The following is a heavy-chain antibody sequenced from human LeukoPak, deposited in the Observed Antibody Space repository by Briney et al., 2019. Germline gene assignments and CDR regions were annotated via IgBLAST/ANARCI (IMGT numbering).Heavy chain of an antibody. V-gene: IGHV1-18*01. D-gene: IGHD3-22*01. CDR2: ISAYNGNT. CDR1: GYTFTSYG. J-gene: IGHJ3*02. CDR3: ASFPYYDSSGYQTPAFDI. Sequence: GASVKVSCKASGYTFTSYGISWVRQAPGQGLEWMGWISAYNGNTNYAQKLQGRVTMTTDTSTSTAYMELRSLRSDDTAVYYCASFPYYDSSGYQTPAFDIWGQGTMVTVSS.